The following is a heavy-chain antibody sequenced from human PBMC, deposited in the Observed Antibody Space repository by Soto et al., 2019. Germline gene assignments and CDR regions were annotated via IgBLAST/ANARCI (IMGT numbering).Heavy chain of an antibody. D-gene: IGHD3-3*01. CDR2: FYHSGST. V-gene: IGHV4-30-2*01. Sequence: PSETLSLTCAVSGASISSGGYSWGWIRQPPGKGLEWIGYFYHSGSTYYNSSLKSRVTISADKSKNQFSLNLISVTAADTAVYYCARMHDFWSGYVDYWGHGTLVTVSS. CDR3: ARMHDFWSGYVDY. CDR1: GASISSGGYS. J-gene: IGHJ4*01.